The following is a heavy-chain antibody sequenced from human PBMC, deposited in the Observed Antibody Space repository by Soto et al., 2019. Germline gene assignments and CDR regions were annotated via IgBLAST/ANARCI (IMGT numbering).Heavy chain of an antibody. CDR2: ISYNGSKK. D-gene: IGHD5-18*01. Sequence: QVQLVESGGGVVQPGRSLRLSCVTSGFTFRNYAMHWVRQAPGKGLEWLAAISYNGSKKYYADAVKGRVTISRDNSKNTLYLQMNSLRAEDTAVYYCARAGVGDTAVGNDYWGQGTLVNVS. V-gene: IGHV3-30*04. J-gene: IGHJ4*02. CDR1: GFTFRNYA. CDR3: ARAGVGDTAVGNDY.